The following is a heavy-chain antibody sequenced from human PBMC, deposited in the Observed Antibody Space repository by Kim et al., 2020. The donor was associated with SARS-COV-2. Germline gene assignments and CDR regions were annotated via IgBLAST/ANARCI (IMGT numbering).Heavy chain of an antibody. V-gene: IGHV3-7*01. Sequence: GGSLRLSFAVSGITFSSYWMSWVRQAPGKGLEWVANINRDGSEKYYVGSVKGRFTISRDNAKNSLFLQMNSLRAEDTAVYYCARDRYYYDTSVYSADYYYYSLDVWGQGTTVTVSS. CDR3: ARDRYYYDTSVYSADYYYYSLDV. CDR2: INRDGSEK. J-gene: IGHJ6*02. D-gene: IGHD3-22*01. CDR1: GITFSSYW.